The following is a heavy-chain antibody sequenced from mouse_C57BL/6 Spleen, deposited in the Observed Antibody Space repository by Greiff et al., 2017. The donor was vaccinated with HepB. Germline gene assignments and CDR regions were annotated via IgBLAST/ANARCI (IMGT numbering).Heavy chain of an antibody. CDR3: ARDSSGPLDY. Sequence: QVQLQQSGAELVRPGASVKLSCKASGYTFTDYYINWVKQRPGQGLEWIARIYPGSGNTYYNEKFKGKATLTAEKSSSTAYMQLSSLTSEDSAVYFCARDSSGPLDYWGQGTTLTVSS. CDR2: IYPGSGNT. D-gene: IGHD3-2*02. CDR1: GYTFTDYY. V-gene: IGHV1-76*01. J-gene: IGHJ2*01.